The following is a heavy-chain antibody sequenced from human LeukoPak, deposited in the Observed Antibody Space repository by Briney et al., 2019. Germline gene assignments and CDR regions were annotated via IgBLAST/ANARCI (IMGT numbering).Heavy chain of an antibody. V-gene: IGHV4-61*01. D-gene: IGHD1-1*01. Sequence: SETLSLTCTVSGGSVSSGSYFWSWIRQPPGKGLEWLGYIYYSGSTNYNPSLKSRVTISVDTSKNQFSLKLSSVTAADTAVYYCARDDGSAGGTDAFDIWGQGTMVTVSS. CDR2: IYYSGST. J-gene: IGHJ3*02. CDR3: ARDDGSAGGTDAFDI. CDR1: GGSVSSGSYF.